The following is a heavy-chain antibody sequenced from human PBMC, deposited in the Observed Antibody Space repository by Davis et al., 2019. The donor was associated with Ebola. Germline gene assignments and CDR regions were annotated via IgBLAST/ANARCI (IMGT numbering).Heavy chain of an antibody. CDR1: GGSFSGYY. V-gene: IGHV4-34*01. CDR2: INHSGST. CDR3: ARGRRTSATMIVVVTRDY. Sequence: PSETLSLTCAVYGGSFSGYYWSWIRQPPGKGLEWIGEINHSGSTNYNPSLKSRVTISVDTSKNQFSLKLSSVTAADTALYYCARGRRTSATMIVVVTRDYWGQGTLVTVSS. D-gene: IGHD3-22*01. J-gene: IGHJ4*02.